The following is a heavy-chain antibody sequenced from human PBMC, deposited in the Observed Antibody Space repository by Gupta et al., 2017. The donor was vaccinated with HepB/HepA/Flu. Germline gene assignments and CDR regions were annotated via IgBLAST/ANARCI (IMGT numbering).Heavy chain of an antibody. Sequence: QVQLLESGGDVVQPGTSLTLSCAASGFRLSTYGLHWVRQAPGKGLEWVTLIAHDGVNKYYADSVKGRFTISRDDSQDRVFLQMKSLRVEDTGVYYCARDWGISGWYNYFDPWGQGTLVTVSS. V-gene: IGHV3-30*13. CDR3: ARDWGISGWYNYFDP. CDR2: IAHDGVNK. J-gene: IGHJ5*02. CDR1: GFRLSTYG. D-gene: IGHD6-19*01.